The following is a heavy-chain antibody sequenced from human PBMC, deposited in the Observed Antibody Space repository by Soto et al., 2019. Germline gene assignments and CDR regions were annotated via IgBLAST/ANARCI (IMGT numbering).Heavy chain of an antibody. CDR2: ISSSGSTI. V-gene: IGHV3-11*01. Sequence: GGSLRLSCAASGFTFSDYYMSWIRQAPGKGLEWVSYISSSGSTIYYADSVKGRFTISRDNAKNSLYLQMNSLRAEDTAVYYCTRDVDILVVPAAMPYNWFDPWGQGTQVTVSS. J-gene: IGHJ5*02. CDR3: TRDVDILVVPAAMPYNWFDP. CDR1: GFTFSDYY. D-gene: IGHD2-2*01.